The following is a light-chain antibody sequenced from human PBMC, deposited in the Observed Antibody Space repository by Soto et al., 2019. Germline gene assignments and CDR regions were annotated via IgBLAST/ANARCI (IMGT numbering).Light chain of an antibody. J-gene: IGLJ1*01. CDR2: EVS. CDR1: SNDVGGYNY. V-gene: IGLV2-8*01. Sequence: QSVLTQPPSASGSPGQSVTISCAGTSNDVGGYNYVSWYQQHPGKAPKLMIFEVSQRPSGVPDRFSGSKSGNTASLTVSGLQAEDEADYYCSSYTGSNNFDVFGTGTKVTVL. CDR3: SSYTGSNNFDV.